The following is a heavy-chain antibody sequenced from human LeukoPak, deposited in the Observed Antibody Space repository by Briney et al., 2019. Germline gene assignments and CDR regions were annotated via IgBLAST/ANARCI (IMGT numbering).Heavy chain of an antibody. CDR1: GFTVSSNY. J-gene: IGHJ4*02. CDR2: IYSGGST. D-gene: IGHD2/OR15-2a*01. Sequence: PGGSLRLSCAASGFTVSSNYMSWVRQAPGKGLEWVSGIYSGGSTYYADSVKGRFTISRDNSKNTLYLQMNSLRAEDTAVYYCAREDTLSWDYWGQGTLVTVSS. V-gene: IGHV3-53*01. CDR3: AREDTLSWDY.